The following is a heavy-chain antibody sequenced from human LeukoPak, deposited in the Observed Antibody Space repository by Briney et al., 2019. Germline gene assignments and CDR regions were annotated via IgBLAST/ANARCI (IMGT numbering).Heavy chain of an antibody. J-gene: IGHJ4*02. CDR2: ISAGGCTT. CDR1: GLTFSNLK. D-gene: IGHD3-3*01. Sequence: GGSLRLSCAVSGLTFSNLKMNWVRQAPGKGLEWVSYISAGGCTTFYADSVTGRFTISRDNAKNSLYLQMSSLRVEDTAVYYCASWAGDTQSDSWSGPFDYWGQGSLVTVSS. CDR3: ASWAGDTQSDSWSGPFDY. V-gene: IGHV3-48*03.